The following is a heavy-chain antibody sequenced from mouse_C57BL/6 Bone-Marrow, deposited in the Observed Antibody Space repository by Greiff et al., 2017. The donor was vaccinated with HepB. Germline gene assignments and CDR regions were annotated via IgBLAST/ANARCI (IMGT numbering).Heavy chain of an antibody. V-gene: IGHV5-15*04. CDR2: ISNLAYSI. Sequence: EVKVEESGGGLVQPGGSLKLSCAASGFTFSDYGMAWVRQAPRKGPEWVAFISNLAYSIYYADTVTGRFTISRENAKNTLYLEMSSLRSEDTAMYYCARFDGYPHYYAMDYWGQGTSVTVSS. CDR1: GFTFSDYG. CDR3: ARFDGYPHYYAMDY. D-gene: IGHD2-3*01. J-gene: IGHJ4*01.